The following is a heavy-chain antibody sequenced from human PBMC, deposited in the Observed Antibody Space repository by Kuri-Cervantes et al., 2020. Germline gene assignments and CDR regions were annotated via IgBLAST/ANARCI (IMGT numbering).Heavy chain of an antibody. J-gene: IGHJ4*02. CDR1: GGTFSSYA. CDR2: IIPIFGTA. D-gene: IGHD6-19*01. V-gene: IGHV1-69*13. Sequence: SVKVSCKASGGTFSSYAISWVRQAPGQGLEWMGGIIPIFGTANYAQKFQGRVTITADESTSTAYMELSSLRSDDTAVYYCARLPYSSGWYPLYYFDYWGQGTLVTVSS. CDR3: ARLPYSSGWYPLYYFDY.